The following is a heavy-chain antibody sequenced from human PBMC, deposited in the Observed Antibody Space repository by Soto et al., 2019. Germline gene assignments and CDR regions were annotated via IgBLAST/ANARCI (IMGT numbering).Heavy chain of an antibody. CDR3: AFSSGWTYYFDY. V-gene: IGHV1-18*01. Sequence: QVQLVQSAVEVKKPGASVRVSCKVSGNTFSTYGLSWVRQAPGQGGEWMGWIMAYNGKRNYAEKFQGRVTMTRDTSTSTAYMELRSLRSDDTAVYYCAFSSGWTYYFDYWGQGTLVTVSS. CDR1: GNTFSTYG. J-gene: IGHJ4*02. CDR2: IMAYNGKR. D-gene: IGHD6-19*01.